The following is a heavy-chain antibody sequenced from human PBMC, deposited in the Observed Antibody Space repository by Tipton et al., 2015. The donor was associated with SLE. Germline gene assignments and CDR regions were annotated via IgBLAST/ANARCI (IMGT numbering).Heavy chain of an antibody. CDR3: AKDSTRSRGAFDY. J-gene: IGHJ4*02. CDR1: GFTFDDYA. CDR2: ISWNSGSI. V-gene: IGHV3-9*01. D-gene: IGHD1-26*01. Sequence: RSLRLSCAASGFTFDDYAMHWVRQAPGKGLERVSGISWNSGSIGYADSVKGRFTISRDNAKNSLYLQMNSLRAEDTALYYCAKDSTRSRGAFDYWGQGTLVTVSS.